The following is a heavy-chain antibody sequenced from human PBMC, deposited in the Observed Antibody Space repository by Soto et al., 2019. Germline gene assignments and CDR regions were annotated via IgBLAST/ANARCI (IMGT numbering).Heavy chain of an antibody. D-gene: IGHD6-13*01. CDR2: VSSSSSYA. Sequence: PGGFMRLSCAASGFTFSDHYLGWIRQAPGKGLEWVSYVSSSSSYANYAESAKGRFTISRDNAKNSLYLQMNSLRAEDTAVYYCARGHSSSWKTFDYWGQGTLVTVSS. CDR3: ARGHSSSWKTFDY. V-gene: IGHV3-11*05. J-gene: IGHJ4*02. CDR1: GFTFSDHY.